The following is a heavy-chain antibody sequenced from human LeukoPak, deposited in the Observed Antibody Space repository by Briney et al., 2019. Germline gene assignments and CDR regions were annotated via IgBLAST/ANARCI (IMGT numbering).Heavy chain of an antibody. CDR3: ARGRLSGSGSY. Sequence: ASVKVSCKASGYTFSTFYVHWARQAPGQGLEWMGWIDPKNGGTKSAQKFQGRVTMTRDTSIRTAYMELSRLRSDDTAEYYCARGRLSGSGSYWGQGALVIVSS. CDR2: IDPKNGGT. V-gene: IGHV1-2*02. CDR1: GYTFSTFY. D-gene: IGHD1-26*01. J-gene: IGHJ4*02.